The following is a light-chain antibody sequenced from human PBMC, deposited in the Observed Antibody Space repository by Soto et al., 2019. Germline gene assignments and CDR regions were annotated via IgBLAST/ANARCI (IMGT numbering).Light chain of an antibody. CDR1: QAVRND. V-gene: IGKV1-17*01. CDR2: TAS. Sequence: DIQMTQSPSSLSASVGDSVTITCRASQAVRNDVGWYQQKPGRAPKRLIFTASILHSGVPSRFRGSGSRTEFTLTINSLQPEDFATYYCLQHYTYPWTFAQGTKVEIK. CDR3: LQHYTYPWT. J-gene: IGKJ1*01.